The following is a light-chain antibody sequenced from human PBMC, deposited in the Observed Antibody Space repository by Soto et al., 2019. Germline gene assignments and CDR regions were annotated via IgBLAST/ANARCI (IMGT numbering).Light chain of an antibody. CDR3: QQRSNWPS. J-gene: IGKJ1*01. CDR1: QSVSSY. V-gene: IGKV3-11*01. CDR2: DAS. Sequence: DIVLTQSPATMTLSPGERANISCRASQSVSSYLAWYQQKPGQAPRLLIYDASNRASGIPARFSGSGSGTDFTLTISSLEPEDFAVYYCQQRSNWPSVGQGTKVDIK.